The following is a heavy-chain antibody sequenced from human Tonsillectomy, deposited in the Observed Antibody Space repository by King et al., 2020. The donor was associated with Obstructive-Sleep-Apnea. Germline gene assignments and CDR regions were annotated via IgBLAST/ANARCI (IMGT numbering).Heavy chain of an antibody. CDR1: GFTFDDYA. CDR3: AKAGSWYRDAFDI. CDR2: ISWNSGTI. Sequence: VQLVESGGGLVQPGRSLRLSCAASGFTFDDYAMHWVRQAPGKGLEWGSGISWNSGTICYADSVKGRFTISRDNAKNSLYLQMNSLRAEDTALYYCAKAGSWYRDAFDIWGQGTMVTVSS. D-gene: IGHD6-13*01. V-gene: IGHV3-9*01. J-gene: IGHJ3*02.